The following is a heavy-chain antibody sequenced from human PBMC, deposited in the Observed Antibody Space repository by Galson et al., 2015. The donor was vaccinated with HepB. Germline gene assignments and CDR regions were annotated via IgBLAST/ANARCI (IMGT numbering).Heavy chain of an antibody. Sequence: SETLSLTCTVSGGSISRDYWNWIRRSPGKGLEWIGYIHSGRITNYDPSLKSRVTISLDRSRNQFSLNLTSVTAADTAVYYCSRMRDNWNDIRHYYGVDVWGQGTTVSVSS. V-gene: IGHV4-4*08. CDR3: SRMRDNWNDIRHYYGVDV. CDR1: GGSISRDY. D-gene: IGHD1-20*01. J-gene: IGHJ6*02. CDR2: IHSGRIT.